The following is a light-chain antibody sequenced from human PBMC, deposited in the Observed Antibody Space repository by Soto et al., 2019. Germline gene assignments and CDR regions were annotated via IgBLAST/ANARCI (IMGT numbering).Light chain of an antibody. CDR1: ESVSSNY. CDR2: AAS. Sequence: EIVLTQSPGTLSSSPGERATLSCRASESVSSNYLAWYQQRPGQAARLLIYAASNRARGIPARFGGSGTGTDFTLTVSRLEPEDFALYYCQQYGSAPWTFGQATKV. J-gene: IGKJ1*01. V-gene: IGKV3-20*01. CDR3: QQYGSAPWT.